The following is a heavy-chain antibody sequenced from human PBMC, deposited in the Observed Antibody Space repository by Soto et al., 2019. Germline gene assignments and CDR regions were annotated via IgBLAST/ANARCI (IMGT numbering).Heavy chain of an antibody. CDR1: GFTFSSYG. V-gene: IGHV3-30*18. CDR2: ISYDGSNK. CDR3: AKDRYYDFCSGYYDY. J-gene: IGHJ4*02. Sequence: QVQLVESGGGVVQPGRSLRLSCAASGFTFSSYGMHWVRQAPGKGLEWVAVISYDGSNKYYADSVKGRFTISRDHSKNTLYLQMNSLRGEETAVYYCAKDRYYDFCSGYYDYWGQGTVVTFSS. D-gene: IGHD3-3*01.